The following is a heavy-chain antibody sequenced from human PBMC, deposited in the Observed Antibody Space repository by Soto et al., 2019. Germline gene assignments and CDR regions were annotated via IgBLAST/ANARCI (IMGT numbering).Heavy chain of an antibody. Sequence: QVPLVQSGAEVKKPGASVKISCKASGYTFIHYYIHWVRQAPGQGLEWMAIINPNGGSTNYAQKFQGRVTVTSDTSTTTVSMELNSLDSDDTAVYFCARSLLQGDFWGQGTLVTVSS. CDR3: ARSLLQGDF. CDR1: GYTFIHYY. D-gene: IGHD2-21*01. V-gene: IGHV1-46*01. J-gene: IGHJ4*02. CDR2: INPNGGST.